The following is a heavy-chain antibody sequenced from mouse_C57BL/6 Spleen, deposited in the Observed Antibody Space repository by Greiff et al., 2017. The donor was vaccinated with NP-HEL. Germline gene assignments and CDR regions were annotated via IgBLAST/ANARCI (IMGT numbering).Heavy chain of an antibody. CDR1: GFTFSSYA. D-gene: IGHD2-12*01. CDR3: ARLRWFAY. J-gene: IGHJ3*01. CDR2: ISDGGSYT. V-gene: IGHV5-4*01. Sequence: EVHLVESGGGLVKPGGSLKLSCAASGFTFSSYAMSWVRQTPEKRLEWVATISDGGSYTYYPDNVKGRFTISRDNAKNNLYLQMSHLKSEDTAMYYCARLRWFAYWGQGTLVTVSA.